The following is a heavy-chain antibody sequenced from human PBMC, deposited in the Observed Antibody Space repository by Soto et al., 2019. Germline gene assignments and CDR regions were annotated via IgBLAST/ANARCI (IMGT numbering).Heavy chain of an antibody. D-gene: IGHD1-1*01. V-gene: IGHV3-74*03. CDR2: INTDGSVA. Sequence: EKGLVWVSRINTDGSVAMYVDSVKGRFTVSRDTSNNTLYLQMNNLRAEDTAIYYCVRGNKWSDEASAYWGQGTPVTVSS. CDR3: VRGNKWSDEASAY. J-gene: IGHJ4*02.